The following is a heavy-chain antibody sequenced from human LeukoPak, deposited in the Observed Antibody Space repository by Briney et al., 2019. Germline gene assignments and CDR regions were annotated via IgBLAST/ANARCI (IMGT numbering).Heavy chain of an antibody. CDR3: ARPRADYGGNWYYFDY. J-gene: IGHJ4*02. CDR1: GGTFSSYA. CDR2: IIPIFGTA. Sequence: SVKVSCKASGGTFSSYAISWVRQAPGQGLEWMGGIIPIFGTANYAQKLQGRVTMTTDTSTSTAYMELRSLRSDDTAVYYCARPRADYGGNWYYFDYWGQGTLVTVSS. D-gene: IGHD4-23*01. V-gene: IGHV1-69*05.